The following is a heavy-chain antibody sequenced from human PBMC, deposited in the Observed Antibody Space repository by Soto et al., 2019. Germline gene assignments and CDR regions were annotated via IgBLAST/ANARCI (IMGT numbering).Heavy chain of an antibody. D-gene: IGHD6-6*01. CDR3: ARGKGGIAARWESRVPDY. CDR2: IWYDGSNK. J-gene: IGHJ4*02. Sequence: QVQLVESGGGVVQPGRSLRLSCAASGFTFSSYGMHWVRQAPGKGLEWVAVIWYDGSNKYYADSVKGRFTISRDNSKNTLYLQMNSLRAEDTAVYYCARGKGGIAARWESRVPDYWGQGTLVTVSS. V-gene: IGHV3-33*01. CDR1: GFTFSSYG.